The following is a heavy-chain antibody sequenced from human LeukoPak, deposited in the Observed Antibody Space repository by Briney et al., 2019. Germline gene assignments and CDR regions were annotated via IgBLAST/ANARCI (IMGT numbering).Heavy chain of an antibody. CDR1: GYTFTSYY. V-gene: IGHV1-46*01. J-gene: IGHJ6*02. CDR3: ARGLEYSSGWSYYYYYGMDV. CDR2: INPSGGST. D-gene: IGHD6-19*01. Sequence: GASVKVSCKASGYTFTSYYMHWVRQAPGQGLEWMGIINPSGGSTSYEQKFQGRVTMTRNTSISTAYMELSSLRSEDKAVYYCARGLEYSSGWSYYYYYGMDVWGQGTTVTVSS.